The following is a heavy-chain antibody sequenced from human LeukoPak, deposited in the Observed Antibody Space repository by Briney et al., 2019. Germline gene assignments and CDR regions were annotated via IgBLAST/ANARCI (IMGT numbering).Heavy chain of an antibody. CDR3: ARDPTTVMTVPWYFDT. V-gene: IGHV4-34*01. J-gene: IGHJ4*02. CDR1: DGAFTGYF. D-gene: IGHD4-11*01. CDR2: INHRGST. Sequence: SETLSLTCAVYDGAFTGYFWNWIRQSPGKGLEWIGEINHRGSTNYNPSLKSRLTTSVDTSKNQFSLRLTSVTAADTGVYFCARDPTTVMTVPWYFDTWGQGTLVTVSS.